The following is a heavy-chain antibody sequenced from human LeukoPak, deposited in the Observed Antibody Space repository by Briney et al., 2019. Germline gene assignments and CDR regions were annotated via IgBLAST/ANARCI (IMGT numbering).Heavy chain of an antibody. CDR1: GFTFSSYW. J-gene: IGHJ6*02. Sequence: GGSLRLSCAASGFTFSSYWMSWVRQAPGKGLEWVSAISGSGGSTYYADSVKGRFTISRDNSKNTLYLQMNSLRAEDTAVYYCAKDLEGWWKYGMDVWGQGTTDTVSS. D-gene: IGHD2-15*01. CDR2: ISGSGGST. CDR3: AKDLEGWWKYGMDV. V-gene: IGHV3-23*01.